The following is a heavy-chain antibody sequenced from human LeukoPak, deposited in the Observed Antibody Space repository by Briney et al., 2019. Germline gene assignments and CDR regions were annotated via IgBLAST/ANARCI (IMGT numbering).Heavy chain of an antibody. V-gene: IGHV1-2*02. CDR1: GYTFTGYY. CDR3: ARITRNYYDSSGKRARWFDP. CDR2: INPNSGGT. D-gene: IGHD3-22*01. Sequence: ASVKVSCKASGYTFTGYYMHWVRQAPGQGLEWMGWINPNSGGTNYAQKFQGRVTMTRDTSISTAYMELSRLRSDDTAMYYCARITRNYYDSSGKRARWFDPWGQGTLVTVSS. J-gene: IGHJ5*02.